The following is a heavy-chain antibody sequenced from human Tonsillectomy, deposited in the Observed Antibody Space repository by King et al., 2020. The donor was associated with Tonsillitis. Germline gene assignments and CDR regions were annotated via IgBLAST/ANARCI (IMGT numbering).Heavy chain of an antibody. V-gene: IGHV2-70*01. CDR2: IDWDDDT. D-gene: IGHD3-3*01. CDR3: ARINNDFWSGYADY. J-gene: IGHJ4*02. Sequence: TLKESGPALVKPTQTLTLTCSVSWFSLSTSGMCVSWIRQPPGKALEWPALIDWDDDTYYSTSLRTRLTISRDTSKNQVVLTLTNMDPVDTATYYCARINNDFWSGYADYWGQGALVTVSS. CDR1: WFSLSTSGMC.